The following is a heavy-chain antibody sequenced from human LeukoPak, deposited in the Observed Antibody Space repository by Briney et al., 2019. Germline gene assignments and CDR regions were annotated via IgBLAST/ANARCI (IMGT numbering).Heavy chain of an antibody. Sequence: GGSLRLSCAASGFTFSDYYMSWIRQAPGKGLEWVSYISSSGSTIYYADSVKGRFTISRDNAKNSLYLQMNSLRAEDTAVYYCAKAPVTSCRGAYCYPFDYWGQGTLVTVSS. V-gene: IGHV3-11*04. CDR1: GFTFSDYY. CDR2: ISSSGSTI. D-gene: IGHD2-21*01. CDR3: AKAPVTSCRGAYCYPFDY. J-gene: IGHJ4*02.